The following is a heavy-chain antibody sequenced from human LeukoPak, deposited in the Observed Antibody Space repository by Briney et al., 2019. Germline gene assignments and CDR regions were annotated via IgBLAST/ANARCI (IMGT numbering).Heavy chain of an antibody. D-gene: IGHD1-26*01. V-gene: IGHV1-69*13. CDR2: IIPIFGTA. J-gene: IGHJ6*03. CDR1: GGTFSSYA. Sequence: ASVKVSCKASGGTFSSYAISWVRQAPGQGLEWMGGIIPIFGTANYAQKFQGRVTITADESTSTAYMELSSLRSEDTAVYYCARPNSGSYHAGYYYYMDVWGKGTTVTVSS. CDR3: ARPNSGSYHAGYYYYMDV.